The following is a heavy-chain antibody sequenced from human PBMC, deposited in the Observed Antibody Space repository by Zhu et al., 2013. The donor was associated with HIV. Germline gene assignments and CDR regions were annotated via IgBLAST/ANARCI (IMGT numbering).Heavy chain of an antibody. D-gene: IGHD6-19*01. CDR2: INPNSGGT. CDR3: ARVGRIAVAGTHIYYFDY. V-gene: IGHV1-2*02. J-gene: IGHJ4*02. Sequence: QVQLVQSGAEVKKPGASVKVSCKASGYTFTGYYMHWVRQAPGQGLEWMGWINPNSGGTNYAQKFQGRVTMTRDTSISTAYMELSRLRSDDTAVYYCARVGRIAVAGTHIYYFDYWGQGTLVTVSS. CDR1: GYTFTGYY.